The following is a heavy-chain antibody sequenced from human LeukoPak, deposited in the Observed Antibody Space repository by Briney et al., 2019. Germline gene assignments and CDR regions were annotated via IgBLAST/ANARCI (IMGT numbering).Heavy chain of an antibody. Sequence: GGSLRLSCAASGFTFSSYEMNGVRQARAKELDGVSYISSSGSTIYYVDSVKGGFTITRDNDKNSLYLQMNSLRAEDTAVYYCAKRVAKSRTGGPSDYWGQGTLVTVSS. V-gene: IGHV3-48*03. J-gene: IGHJ4*02. D-gene: IGHD1-1*01. CDR2: ISSSGSTI. CDR3: AKRVAKSRTGGPSDY. CDR1: GFTFSSYE.